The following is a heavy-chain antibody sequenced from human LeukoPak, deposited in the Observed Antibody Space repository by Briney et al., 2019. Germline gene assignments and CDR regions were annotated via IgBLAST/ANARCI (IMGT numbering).Heavy chain of an antibody. Sequence: ASVKVSCKAFGYTFTSYWIGWVRQMPGKGLEWMGIIYPGDSDTRYSPSFQGQVTISADKSISTAYLQWSSLKASDTAMYYCARLHLRLLPDYWGQGTLVTVSS. CDR1: GYTFTSYW. V-gene: IGHV5-51*01. J-gene: IGHJ4*02. CDR3: ARLHLRLLPDY. D-gene: IGHD2-15*01. CDR2: IYPGDSDT.